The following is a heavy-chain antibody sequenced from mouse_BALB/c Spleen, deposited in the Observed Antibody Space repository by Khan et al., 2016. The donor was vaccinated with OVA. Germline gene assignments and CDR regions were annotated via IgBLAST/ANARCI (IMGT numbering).Heavy chain of an antibody. CDR3: AKFTPDYYSMDY. CDR1: GFSLSSYG. Sequence: QVQLKQSGPGLVAPSESLSITCTVSGFSLSSYGVNWVRQPPGKGLEWLGVIWGDGSTNYHPGLKSRLTINKDNSKSQVFLKLNSLQTYDTATYYCAKFTPDYYSMDYWGQGTSVTVSS. V-gene: IGHV2-3*01. J-gene: IGHJ4*01. D-gene: IGHD1-1*01. CDR2: IWGDGST.